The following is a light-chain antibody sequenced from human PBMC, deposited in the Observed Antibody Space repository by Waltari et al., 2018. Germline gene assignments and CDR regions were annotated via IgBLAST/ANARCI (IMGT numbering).Light chain of an antibody. J-gene: IGKJ4*01. CDR3: QQRRSWPLT. V-gene: IGKV3-11*01. Sequence: EIVLTQSPATLSWSPGERPTLACRASQSVSNYLGWYQQKAGQAPRLLIYDASNRATGIPARFSGSGSGTDFTLTISSLEPEDFAVYYCQQRRSWPLTFGGGTKVEI. CDR2: DAS. CDR1: QSVSNY.